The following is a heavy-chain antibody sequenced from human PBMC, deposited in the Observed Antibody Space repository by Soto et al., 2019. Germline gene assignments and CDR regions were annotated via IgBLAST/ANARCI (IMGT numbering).Heavy chain of an antibody. CDR2: INAGNGNT. Sequence: SCKASGYTFTSYAMHWARQATGQRLEWMGRINAGNGNTKYSQKFQGRVTITRDTSASTAYMELSSLRSEDTAVYYCASNHYCTNGVCYTFDYWGQGTLVTVSS. J-gene: IGHJ4*02. V-gene: IGHV1-3*01. CDR3: ASNHYCTNGVCYTFDY. CDR1: GYTFTSYA. D-gene: IGHD2-8*01.